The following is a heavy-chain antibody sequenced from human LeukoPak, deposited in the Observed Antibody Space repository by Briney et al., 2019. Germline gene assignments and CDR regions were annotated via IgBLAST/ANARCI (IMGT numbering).Heavy chain of an antibody. CDR1: GYTFTSYD. Sequence: GASVKVSCKASGYTFTSYDINWVRQATGQGLEWMGWISAYNGNTNYAQKLQGRVTMTTDTSTSTAYMELRSLRSDDTAVYYCARDAAHYNSGSYREFDYWGQGTLVTVSS. CDR2: ISAYNGNT. V-gene: IGHV1-18*01. J-gene: IGHJ4*02. CDR3: ARDAAHYNSGSYREFDY. D-gene: IGHD3-10*01.